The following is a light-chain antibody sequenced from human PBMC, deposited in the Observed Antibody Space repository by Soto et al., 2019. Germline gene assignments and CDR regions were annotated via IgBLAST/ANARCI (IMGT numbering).Light chain of an antibody. CDR3: CSYASSSPVI. CDR2: EGT. V-gene: IGLV2-14*02. Sequence: QSVLTQPASVSGSPGQSITISCTGTSSDVGSYNFVSWYQQHPGKAPKLMIYEGTKRPSGVSNRFSGSKSGNTASLTVSGLQAEDEADYYCCSYASSSPVIFGGGTKVTVL. J-gene: IGLJ2*01. CDR1: SSDVGSYNF.